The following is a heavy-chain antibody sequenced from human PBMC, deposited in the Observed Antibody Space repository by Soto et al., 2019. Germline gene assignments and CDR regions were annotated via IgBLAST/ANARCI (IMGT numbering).Heavy chain of an antibody. CDR2: IYYSGST. CDR3: ARIAVALMFDY. V-gene: IGHV4-39*01. CDR1: GGSISSSSYY. Sequence: QLQLQESGPGLVKPLETLSLTCTVSGGSISSSSYYWGWIRQPPGKGLEWIGSIYYSGSTYYNPSLKSRVTISVDTSKNQFSLKLSSVTAADTAVYYCARIAVALMFDYWGQGTLVTVSS. J-gene: IGHJ4*02. D-gene: IGHD6-19*01.